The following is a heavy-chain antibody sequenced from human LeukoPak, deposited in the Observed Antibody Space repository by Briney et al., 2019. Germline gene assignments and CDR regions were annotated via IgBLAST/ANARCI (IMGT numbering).Heavy chain of an antibody. J-gene: IGHJ3*02. CDR1: GYSFTSYW. CDR3: ARGYCSGGRCYSDAFDI. Sequence: GESLKISCKGSGYSFTSYWIGWVRQMPGKGLEWMGIIYPGDSDTRYSPSFQGQVTISADKSISTAYLQWSSLKASDTAMYYCARGYCSGGRCYSDAFDIWGQGTMVTVSS. V-gene: IGHV5-51*01. D-gene: IGHD2-15*01. CDR2: IYPGDSDT.